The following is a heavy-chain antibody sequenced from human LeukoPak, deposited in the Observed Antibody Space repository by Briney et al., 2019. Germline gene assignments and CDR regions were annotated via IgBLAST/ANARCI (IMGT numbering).Heavy chain of an antibody. CDR3: ARKWQQPEGYYYGMDV. V-gene: IGHV3-11*06. CDR1: GFTFSDYY. CDR2: ISSSSSYT. Sequence: PGGSLRLSCAASGFTFSDYYMSWIRQAPGKGLEWVSYISSSSSYTNYADSVKGRFTISRDNAKNSLYLQMNSLRAEDTAVYYCARKWQQPEGYYYGMDVWGKGTTVTVSS. D-gene: IGHD6-13*01. J-gene: IGHJ6*04.